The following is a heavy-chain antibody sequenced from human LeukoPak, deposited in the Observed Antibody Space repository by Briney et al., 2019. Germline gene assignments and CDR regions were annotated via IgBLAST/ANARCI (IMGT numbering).Heavy chain of an antibody. D-gene: IGHD2-15*01. CDR1: GGSISSYY. J-gene: IGHJ6*02. CDR3: ARGNGGGYYYGMDV. CDR2: IYYSGST. V-gene: IGHV4-59*01. Sequence: SETLSLTCTVSGGSISSYYWSWIRQPPGKGLEWIGYIYYSGSTNYNPSPKSRVTISVDTSKNQFSLKLSSVTAADTAVYYCARGNGGGYYYGMDVWGQGTTVTVSS.